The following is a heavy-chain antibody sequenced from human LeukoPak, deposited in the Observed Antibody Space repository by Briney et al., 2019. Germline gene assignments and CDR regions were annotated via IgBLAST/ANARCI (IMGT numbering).Heavy chain of an antibody. Sequence: SETLSLTCTVSGGSISSGGYFWSWIRQHPGKGLEWIGYIYYSGSTNYNPSLKSRLTISIDTSKNQFSLKLNSVTVADTAVYYCARHSALWERLWDYWGQGTLVTVSS. J-gene: IGHJ4*02. CDR3: ARHSALWERLWDY. CDR1: GGSISSGGYF. CDR2: IYYSGST. V-gene: IGHV4-61*08. D-gene: IGHD1-1*01.